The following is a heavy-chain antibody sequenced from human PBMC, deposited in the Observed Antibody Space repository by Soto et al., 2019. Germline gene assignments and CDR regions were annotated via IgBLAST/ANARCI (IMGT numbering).Heavy chain of an antibody. Sequence: QVQLQESGPGLMKPSGTLSLTCAVSGGSISSSNWWSWVRQPPGKGLEWIGEIYHSGSTNYTPSLKSRVTISVDKSEYQFSLKLSSVSVADTAVYYCARDRLAGTEYWGQGTLVTVSS. V-gene: IGHV4-4*02. CDR2: IYHSGST. J-gene: IGHJ4*02. CDR1: GGSISSSNW. CDR3: ARDRLAGTEY. D-gene: IGHD6-19*01.